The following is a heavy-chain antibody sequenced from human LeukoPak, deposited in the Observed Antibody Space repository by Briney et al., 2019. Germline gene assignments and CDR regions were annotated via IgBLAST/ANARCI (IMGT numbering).Heavy chain of an antibody. J-gene: IGHJ6*02. Sequence: GGSLRLSCAASGFTFSSYWMSWVRQAPGKGLEWVANIKQDGSEKYYVDSVKGRFTISRDNAKNSLYLQMNSLRAEDTAVYYCARDLSSGGSWYYYYYYGMDVWGQGTTVTVSS. CDR1: GFTFSSYW. CDR3: ARDLSSGGSWYYYYYYGMDV. V-gene: IGHV3-7*01. CDR2: IKQDGSEK. D-gene: IGHD6-13*01.